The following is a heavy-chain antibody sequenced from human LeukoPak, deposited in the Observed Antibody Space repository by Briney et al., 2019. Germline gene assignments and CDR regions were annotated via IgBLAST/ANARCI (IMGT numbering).Heavy chain of an antibody. Sequence: PSETLSLTCAVYGGSFSGYYWSWIRQPPGKGLEWIGEINHSGSTNYNPSLKSRVTISVDTSKNQYSLKLSSVTAADTAVYYCARGSGAAARLYYYYYIDVWGKGTTVTVSS. V-gene: IGHV4-34*01. CDR2: INHSGST. CDR1: GGSFSGYY. CDR3: ARGSGAAARLYYYYYIDV. D-gene: IGHD6-13*01. J-gene: IGHJ6*03.